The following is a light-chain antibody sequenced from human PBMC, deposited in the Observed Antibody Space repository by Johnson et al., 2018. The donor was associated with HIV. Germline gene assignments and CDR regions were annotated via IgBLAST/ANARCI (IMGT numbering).Light chain of an antibody. V-gene: IGLV1-51*01. CDR2: DNN. CDR1: SSNIGNNY. CDR3: GTWDSSLGP. J-gene: IGLJ1*01. Sequence: QSVLTQPPSVSAAPGQKVTISCSGSSSNIGNNYVSWYQQLPGTAPKLLIYDNNKRPSGIPDRFSGYKSGTSATLGITGIQTGAEADYYCGTWDSSLGPFGTGAKVTVL.